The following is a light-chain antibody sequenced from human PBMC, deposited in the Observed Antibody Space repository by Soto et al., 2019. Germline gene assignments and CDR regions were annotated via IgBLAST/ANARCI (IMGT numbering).Light chain of an antibody. CDR3: CSYAGSYTFV. CDR2: DVS. Sequence: QSGLTQPRSVSGSPGQSVTISCTGTSSDVGVYNYVSWYQQYPGKAPKIMIYDVSKRPSGVPDRFSGSKSDNTASLTLSGLQAEDEADYYCCSYAGSYTFVFGSGTKVTVL. J-gene: IGLJ1*01. V-gene: IGLV2-11*01. CDR1: SSDVGVYNY.